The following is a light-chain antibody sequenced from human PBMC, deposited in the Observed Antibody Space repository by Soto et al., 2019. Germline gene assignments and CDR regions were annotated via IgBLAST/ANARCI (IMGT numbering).Light chain of an antibody. Sequence: DIQMTQSPSSLSASVGDRVTITCRASQSISSYLNWYQQKPGKAPKLLIYAASSLQSVVPSRFSGSGSGTDVTRTISSLQPEDFATDYGPQRWTFGPGNKVDIK. V-gene: IGKV1-39*01. CDR2: AAS. CDR3: PQRWT. CDR1: QSISSY. J-gene: IGKJ3*01.